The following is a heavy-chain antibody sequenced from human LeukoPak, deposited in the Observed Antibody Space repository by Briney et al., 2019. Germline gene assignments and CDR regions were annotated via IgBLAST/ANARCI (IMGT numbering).Heavy chain of an antibody. CDR3: ARPSRYNWFDP. D-gene: IGHD2-2*01. J-gene: IGHJ5*02. V-gene: IGHV1-69*04. CDR2: IIPILGIA. CDR1: GGTFSSYA. Sequence: SVKVSCKASGGTFSSYAISWVRQAPGQGLEWMGRIIPILGIANYAQKFQGRVTITADKSTSTAYMELSSLRSEDTAVYYCARPSRYNWFDPWGQGTLVTVSS.